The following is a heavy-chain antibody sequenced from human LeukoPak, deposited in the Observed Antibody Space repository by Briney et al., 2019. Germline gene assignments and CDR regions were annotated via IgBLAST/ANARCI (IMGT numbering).Heavy chain of an antibody. Sequence: SETLSLTCTVSGGSISSSNYYWGWIRQPPGKGLEWIGSIYYSRTTYYSSSLKSRVIISVDTSKNQFSLKLSSVTATDTAVYYCARHEAQDFDYWGQGTLVTVSS. V-gene: IGHV4-39*01. CDR2: IYYSRTT. CDR1: GGSISSSNYY. CDR3: ARHEAQDFDY. J-gene: IGHJ4*02.